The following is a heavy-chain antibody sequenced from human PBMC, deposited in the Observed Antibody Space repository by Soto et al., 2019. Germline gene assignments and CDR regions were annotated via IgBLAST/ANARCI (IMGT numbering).Heavy chain of an antibody. D-gene: IGHD2-15*01. V-gene: IGHV1-46*01. CDR1: GYTFTRYN. Sequence: ASVKVSCKASGYTFTRYNVHWVRQAPGQGLEWMAIINPSGGATYYVQKFEGRVTLTTDTSTSTVYMELSSLRSDDTAVYYCARVRGGGSEYFFDYWGQGTLVTVSS. J-gene: IGHJ4*02. CDR2: INPSGGAT. CDR3: ARVRGGGSEYFFDY.